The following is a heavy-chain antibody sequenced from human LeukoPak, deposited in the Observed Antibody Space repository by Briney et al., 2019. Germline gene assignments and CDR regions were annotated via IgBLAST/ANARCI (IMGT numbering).Heavy chain of an antibody. Sequence: GGSLRLSCAASGFTSSDYYMSWIRQAPGKGLEWVSYISSSGSTIYYADSVKGRFTISRDNAKNSLYLQMNSLRAEDTAVYYCARVLWFGEFDDAFDIWGQGTMVTVSS. CDR3: ARVLWFGEFDDAFDI. D-gene: IGHD3-10*01. CDR2: ISSSGSTI. J-gene: IGHJ3*02. V-gene: IGHV3-11*04. CDR1: GFTSSDYY.